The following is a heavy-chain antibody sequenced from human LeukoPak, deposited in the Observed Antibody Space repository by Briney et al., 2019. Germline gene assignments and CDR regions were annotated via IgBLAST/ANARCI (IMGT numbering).Heavy chain of an antibody. CDR3: ARPMRAAAGPRYYYYGMDV. J-gene: IGHJ6*02. V-gene: IGHV1-18*01. Sequence: GASVTVSCKASGYTFTSYAMHWVRQAPGQGLEWMGWISTYNGDTKVAQKFQGRVSMTTNTSSRTAYMELRSLRTDDTAVYYCARPMRAAAGPRYYYYGMDVWGRGTMVTVSS. CDR1: GYTFTSYA. CDR2: ISTYNGDT. D-gene: IGHD6-13*01.